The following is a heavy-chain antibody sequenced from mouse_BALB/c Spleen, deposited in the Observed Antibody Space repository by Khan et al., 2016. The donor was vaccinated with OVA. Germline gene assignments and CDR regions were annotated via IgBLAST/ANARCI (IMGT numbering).Heavy chain of an antibody. D-gene: IGHD1-1*01. CDR1: GYTFTSYW. Sequence: DLVKPGASVKLSCKATGYTFTSYWINWTKQRPGQGLEWIGQIAPGSDSSYYSEIFKGKATLTVDASSSTAYIQLSSLSSEDSAVYFCAISNYSGSGLYAMDYWGQGTSVTVSS. CDR2: IAPGSDSS. J-gene: IGHJ4*01. V-gene: IGHV1S41*01. CDR3: AISNYSGSGLYAMDY.